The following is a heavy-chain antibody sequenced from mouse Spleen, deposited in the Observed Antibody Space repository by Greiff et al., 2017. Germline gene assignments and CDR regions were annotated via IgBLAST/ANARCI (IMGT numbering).Heavy chain of an antibody. V-gene: IGHV5-4*02. CDR1: GFTFSDYY. Sequence: EVKLVESGGGLVKPGGSLKLSCAASGFTFSDYYMYWVRQAPEKRLEWVATISDGGSYTYYPDSVKGRFTISRDNAKNNLYLQMSSLKSEDTAMYYCAREGDYDGRGFAYWGQGTLVTVSA. CDR3: AREGDYDGRGFAY. D-gene: IGHD2-4*01. CDR2: ISDGGSYT. J-gene: IGHJ3*01.